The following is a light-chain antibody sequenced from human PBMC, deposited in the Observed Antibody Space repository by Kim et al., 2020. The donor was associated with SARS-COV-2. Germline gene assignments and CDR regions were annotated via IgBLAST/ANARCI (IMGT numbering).Light chain of an antibody. J-gene: IGLJ2*01. CDR1: SLRSYY. CDR2: GKN. V-gene: IGLV3-19*01. CDR3: NSRDSNDNVV. Sequence: SSELTQDPAVSVALGQTVRITCKGDSLRSYYATWYQQKPGQAPILVIYGKNNRTSGITDRFSGSSSGNTASLTITGTQAGDESDYYCNSRDSNDNVVFGG.